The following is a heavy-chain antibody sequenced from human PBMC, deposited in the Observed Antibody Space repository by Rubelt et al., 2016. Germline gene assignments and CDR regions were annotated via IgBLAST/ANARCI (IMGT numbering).Heavy chain of an antibody. J-gene: IGHJ4*02. CDR1: GGSIISSTYY. D-gene: IGHD6-6*01. CDR2: IYYSGST. Sequence: HLQLQESGPGLVKPSETLSLTCTVSGGSIISSTYYWGWIRRPPGKGLEWIGSIYYSGSTYYSPSLKNRGTISLDTSKNQFSLKLNSVTAADTAVFYCAGHLTSSSHFDHWGQGALVTVSS. V-gene: IGHV4-39*01. CDR3: AGHLTSSSHFDH.